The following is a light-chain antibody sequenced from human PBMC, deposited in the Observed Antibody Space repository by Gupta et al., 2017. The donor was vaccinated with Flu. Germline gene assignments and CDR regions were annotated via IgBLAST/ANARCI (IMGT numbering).Light chain of an antibody. J-gene: IGKJ4*01. CDR2: GRA. CDR1: QNIGMY. Sequence: DRVTSTCRASQNIGMYLSWCQQKPGKAPNLLIYGRASLHSWVPLRFSGSWSGTDFTLTISSLQPEVFAVYFCQRTHGAPFTFGGGARLEIK. CDR3: QRTHGAPFT. V-gene: IGKV1-39*01.